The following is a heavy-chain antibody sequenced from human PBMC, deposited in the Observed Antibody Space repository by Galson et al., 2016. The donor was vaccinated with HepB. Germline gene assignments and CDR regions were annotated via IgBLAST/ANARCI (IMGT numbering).Heavy chain of an antibody. CDR1: GYKFTNHW. Sequence: QSGAEVKKPGESLQISCKTSGYKFTNHWIGWVRQVPGKGLEWMGSVYPGDSENRYSPSFQGQVTVSADKFSTTAYLQWSSLKASDTAIYFCVRAFSCGTATSPFDYWGPGILVTVSS. CDR2: VYPGDSEN. D-gene: IGHD2-21*01. V-gene: IGHV5-51*01. J-gene: IGHJ4*02. CDR3: VRAFSCGTATSPFDY.